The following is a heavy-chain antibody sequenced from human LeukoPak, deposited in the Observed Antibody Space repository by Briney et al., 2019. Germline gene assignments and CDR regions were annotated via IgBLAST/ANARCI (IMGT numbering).Heavy chain of an antibody. V-gene: IGHV1-8*01. CDR3: ATELRWKEY. D-gene: IGHD4-23*01. CDR1: GYTFTSYD. J-gene: IGHJ4*02. CDR2: MNPNSGNT. Sequence: ASVKVSCKASGYTFTSYDINWVRQATGQGLEWLGWMNPNSGNTGYAQKFQGRVTMTSDTTIDTAYMELSSLRSEDTAVYYCATELRWKEYWGQGTLVTVSS.